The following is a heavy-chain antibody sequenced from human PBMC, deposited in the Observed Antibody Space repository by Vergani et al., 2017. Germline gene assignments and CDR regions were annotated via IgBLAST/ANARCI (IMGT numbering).Heavy chain of an antibody. D-gene: IGHD6-19*01. CDR1: GGSVDSRKHY. CDR2: VSYRGAT. J-gene: IGHJ4*02. V-gene: IGHV4-39*07. Sequence: QVLLQESGPGLVKPSETLSLTCTVSGGSVDSRKHYWGWIRQPPGKGLEWIGTVSYRGATYYTPSLKNRVKVSLNTSENQFSLQMSSVTAADTAVYFCASSGWYGRFDYWGQGTLVTVSS. CDR3: ASSGWYGRFDY.